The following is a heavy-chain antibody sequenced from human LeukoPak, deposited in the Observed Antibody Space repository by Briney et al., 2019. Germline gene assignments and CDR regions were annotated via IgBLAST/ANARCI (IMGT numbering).Heavy chain of an antibody. CDR2: TNHSGST. Sequence: SETLSLTCAVYGGSFSGYYWSWIRQPPGKGLEWIGETNHSGSTNYNPSLKSRVTISVDTSKNQFSLKLSSVTAADTAVYYCAKCTYYDFWSGYQYGMDVWGQGTTVTVSS. CDR1: GGSFSGYY. J-gene: IGHJ6*02. D-gene: IGHD3-3*01. V-gene: IGHV4-34*01. CDR3: AKCTYYDFWSGYQYGMDV.